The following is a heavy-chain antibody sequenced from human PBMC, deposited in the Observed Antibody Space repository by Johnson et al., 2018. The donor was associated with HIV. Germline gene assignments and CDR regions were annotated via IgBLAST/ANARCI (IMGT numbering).Heavy chain of an antibody. V-gene: IGHV3-13*01. CDR2: IGTAGDT. Sequence: MLLVESGGGLVQPGGSLRLSCAASGFTFSSYDMHWVRQATGKGLEWVSAIGTAGDTYYPGSVKGRFTISRENAKNSLYLQMNSLGAGDTAVYYCARRMVVGYHALDFWGQGTVVSVPS. CDR1: GFTFSSYD. D-gene: IGHD2-21*01. CDR3: ARRMVVGYHALDF. J-gene: IGHJ3*01.